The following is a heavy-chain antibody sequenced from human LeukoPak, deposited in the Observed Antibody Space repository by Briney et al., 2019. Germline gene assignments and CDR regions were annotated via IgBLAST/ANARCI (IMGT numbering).Heavy chain of an antibody. V-gene: IGHV1-18*01. D-gene: IGHD3-22*01. Sequence: GASVKVSCKASGYTFTSYGISWVRQAPGQGLEWMGWISAYNGNTNYAQKLQGRVTMTTDTSTGTGYMELRSLRSDDTAVYYCARLRYYYDSSGPAPFDYWGQGTLVTDSS. CDR1: GYTFTSYG. CDR3: ARLRYYYDSSGPAPFDY. CDR2: ISAYNGNT. J-gene: IGHJ4*02.